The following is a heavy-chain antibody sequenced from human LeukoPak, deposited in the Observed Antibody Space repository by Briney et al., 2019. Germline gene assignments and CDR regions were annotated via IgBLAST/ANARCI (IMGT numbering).Heavy chain of an antibody. CDR2: FSSNGGST. CDR3: VKLAAPGAIWYFDL. CDR1: GFTFSTYA. Sequence: GGSLRLSCSASGFTFSTYAMHWVRQAAGKGLKDVSAFSSNGGSTYYADSVKGRFTISRDNSKNTLYLQMSSLRTEDSAIYYCVKLAAPGAIWYFDLWGRGTLVTVSS. V-gene: IGHV3-64D*09. J-gene: IGHJ2*01. D-gene: IGHD3-10*01.